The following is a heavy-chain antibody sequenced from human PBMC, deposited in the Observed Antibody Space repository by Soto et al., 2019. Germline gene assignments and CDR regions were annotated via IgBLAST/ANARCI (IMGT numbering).Heavy chain of an antibody. V-gene: IGHV4-39*01. CDR3: VRTYSSGWYPSYYFDS. CDR1: GGSFTSDNYY. J-gene: IGHJ4*01. Sequence: ASETLSLTCSVSGGSFTSDNYYLGWIRQPPGEGLEWLGSMYYTGSFHYNPSLKGRVAISVDTSKSRFSLRLTSVTAADTAVYYCVRTYSSGWYPSYYFDSWGHGTLVTVSS. CDR2: MYYTGSF. D-gene: IGHD6-19*01.